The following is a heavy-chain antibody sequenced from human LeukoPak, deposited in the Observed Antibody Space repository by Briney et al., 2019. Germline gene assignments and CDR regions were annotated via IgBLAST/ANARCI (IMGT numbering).Heavy chain of an antibody. CDR2: FDPEDGET. CDR1: GYTFSSYG. J-gene: IGHJ4*02. D-gene: IGHD3/OR15-3a*01. Sequence: ASVKVSCKASGYTFSSYGISWVRQAPGKGLEWMGGFDPEDGETIYAQKFQGRVTMTEDTSTDTAYMELSSLRSEDTAVYYCATDQNGLFDYWGQGTLVTVSS. V-gene: IGHV1-24*01. CDR3: ATDQNGLFDY.